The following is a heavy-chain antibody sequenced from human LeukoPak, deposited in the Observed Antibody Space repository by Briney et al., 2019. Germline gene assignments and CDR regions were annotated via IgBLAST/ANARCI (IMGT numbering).Heavy chain of an antibody. D-gene: IGHD2-15*01. CDR1: GFTFSSYG. Sequence: GGSLRLSCAASGFTFSSYGMHWVRQAPGKGLEWVAFIRYDGSNKYYADSVKGRFTISRDNSKNTLYLQMNSLRAEDTAVYYCAKDPQRGCSGGSCYDSSYWYFDLWGRGTLVTVSS. CDR2: IRYDGSNK. V-gene: IGHV3-30*02. J-gene: IGHJ2*01. CDR3: AKDPQRGCSGGSCYDSSYWYFDL.